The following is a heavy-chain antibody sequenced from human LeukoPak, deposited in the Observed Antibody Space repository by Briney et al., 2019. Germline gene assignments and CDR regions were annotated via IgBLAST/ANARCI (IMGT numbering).Heavy chain of an antibody. D-gene: IGHD3-10*01. CDR3: ARGTMVREKNYYYYYMDV. J-gene: IGHJ6*03. CDR2: IIPIFGTA. Sequence: SVKVSCKASGGTFSSYAISWVRQAPGQGLEWMGGIIPIFGTANYAQKFQGRVTITTDESTSTAYMELSSLRSEDTAVYYCARGTMVREKNYYYYYMDVWGKGTTVTVSS. CDR1: GGTFSSYA. V-gene: IGHV1-69*05.